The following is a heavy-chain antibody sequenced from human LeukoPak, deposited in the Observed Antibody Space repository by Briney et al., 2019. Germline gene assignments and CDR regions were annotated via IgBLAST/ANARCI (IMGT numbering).Heavy chain of an antibody. J-gene: IGHJ5*02. Sequence: ASVKVSCKASGYTFTSYYMHWVRQAPGQGLEWMGIINPSGGSTSYAQKFQGRVTMTRDTSTCTVYMELSSLRSEDTAVYYCARATPLRHCSSTSCYTTWFDPWGQGTLVTVSS. V-gene: IGHV1-46*01. CDR3: ARATPLRHCSSTSCYTTWFDP. CDR2: INPSGGST. D-gene: IGHD2-2*02. CDR1: GYTFTSYY.